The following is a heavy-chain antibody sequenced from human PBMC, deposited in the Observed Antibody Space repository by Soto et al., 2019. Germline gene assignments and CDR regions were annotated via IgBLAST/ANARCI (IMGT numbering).Heavy chain of an antibody. D-gene: IGHD6-19*01. CDR2: LYYSGSS. J-gene: IGHJ5*02. Sequence: QVQLQESGPRLVKPSETLPLTCTVSRGSISRYYFSWIRQPPGKGLEWIGYLYYSGSSTYNPSLRSRVTISVDTPKNQISLKLNSVTAADTAVYFCVGSPGGLGWFDPWGLGILVTVSS. CDR1: RGSISRYY. V-gene: IGHV4-59*08. CDR3: VGSPGGLGWFDP.